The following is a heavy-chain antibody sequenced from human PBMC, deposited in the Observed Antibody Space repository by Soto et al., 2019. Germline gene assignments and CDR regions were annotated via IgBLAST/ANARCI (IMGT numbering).Heavy chain of an antibody. D-gene: IGHD1-1*01. J-gene: IGHJ4*02. CDR2: IKANTDGGTT. V-gene: IGHV3-15*01. CDR3: TRDRDWTRGRFHFDY. Sequence: EVQLVESGGGLVEPGGSLRLSCAASGFSFNYAWMSWVRQAPGKGLEWVGRIKANTDGGTTDYTAPVQGRFTISRDDSKCTLYLQMNSLKTEDTAVYYCTRDRDWTRGRFHFDYWGQGTLVTVSS. CDR1: GFSFNYAW.